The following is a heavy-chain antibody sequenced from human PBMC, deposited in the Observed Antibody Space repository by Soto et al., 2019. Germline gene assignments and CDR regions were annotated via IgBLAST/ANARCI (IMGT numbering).Heavy chain of an antibody. CDR1: GYTFTSYG. J-gene: IGHJ6*02. D-gene: IGHD3-9*01. V-gene: IGHV1-18*04. Sequence: ASVKVSCKASGYTFTSYGISWVRQAPGQGPEWMGWISAYNGNTNYAQKLQGRVTMTTDTSTSTAYMELRSLRSDDTAVYYCARDSTPLRGNGILTGYKYYYYYGMDVWGQGTTVTVSS. CDR3: ARDSTPLRGNGILTGYKYYYYYGMDV. CDR2: ISAYNGNT.